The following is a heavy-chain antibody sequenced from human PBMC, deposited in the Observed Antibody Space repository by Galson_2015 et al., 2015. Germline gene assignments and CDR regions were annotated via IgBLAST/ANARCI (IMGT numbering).Heavy chain of an antibody. CDR3: AKVVDSGSYLDVFDI. CDR2: ISGSGGTT. CDR1: GFTFSSYW. V-gene: IGHV3-23*01. D-gene: IGHD1-26*01. J-gene: IGHJ3*02. Sequence: SLRLSCAASGFTFSSYWMHWVRQAPGKGLEWVSGISGSGGTTYYVDSVKGRFTISRDNSKHTLYLQMNSLRAEDRAVYYCAKVVDSGSYLDVFDIWGRGTMVTVSS.